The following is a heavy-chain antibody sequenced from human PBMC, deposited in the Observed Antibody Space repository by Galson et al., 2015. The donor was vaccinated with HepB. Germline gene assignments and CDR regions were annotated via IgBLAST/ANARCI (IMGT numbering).Heavy chain of an antibody. CDR2: IWYDGSNK. CDR1: GFTFSNYG. Sequence: LRLSCAASGFTFSNYGMHWVRQAPGKGLEWVAVIWYDGSNKYYADSVKGRFTISRDNSKNTLYLQMNTLRAEDTAVCYCARGRHTSTYYVGADFDYWGQGTLVTVSS. J-gene: IGHJ4*02. D-gene: IGHD3-10*02. V-gene: IGHV3-33*01. CDR3: ARGRHTSTYYVGADFDY.